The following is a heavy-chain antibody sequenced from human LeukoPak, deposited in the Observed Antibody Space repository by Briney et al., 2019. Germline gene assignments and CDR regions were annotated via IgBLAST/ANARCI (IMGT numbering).Heavy chain of an antibody. J-gene: IGHJ4*02. D-gene: IGHD6-6*01. CDR2: IIPIFGTA. Sequence: GASVKVSCKASGGTFSSYAISWVRQAPGQGLEWMGGIIPIFGTANYAQKFQGRVTITTDESTSTAYMELSSLRSEDTAVYYCARLRQGQLVGDYYFDYWGQGTLVTVSS. CDR1: GGTFSSYA. CDR3: ARLRQGQLVGDYYFDY. V-gene: IGHV1-69*05.